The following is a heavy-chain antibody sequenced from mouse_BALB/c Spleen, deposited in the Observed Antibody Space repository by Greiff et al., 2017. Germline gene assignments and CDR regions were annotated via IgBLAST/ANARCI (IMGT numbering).Heavy chain of an antibody. CDR2: ISDGGSYT. J-gene: IGHJ3*01. D-gene: IGHD2-3*01. CDR3: ARDRWLLRGWFAY. V-gene: IGHV5-4*02. CDR1: GFTFSDYY. Sequence: EVQRVESGGGLVKPGGSLKLSCAASGFTFSDYYMYWVRQTPEKRLEWVATISDGGSYTYYPDSVKGRFTISRDNAKNNLYLQMSSLKSEDTAMYYCARDRWLLRGWFAYWGQGTLVTVSA.